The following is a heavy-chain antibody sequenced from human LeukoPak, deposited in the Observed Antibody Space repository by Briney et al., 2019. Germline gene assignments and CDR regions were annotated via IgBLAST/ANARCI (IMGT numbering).Heavy chain of an antibody. V-gene: IGHV3-23*01. CDR1: GFTFSNYA. Sequence: PGGSLRLSCTASGFTFSNYAMTWVRQAPGKGLEWVSGIIASGSSSAYGDSVKGRFTMSRDNSKNTVFLQMNSLRGDDTAVYYCAKEDHILTGYAAFDYWGQGTLVTVSS. CDR3: AKEDHILTGYAAFDY. CDR2: IIASGSSS. J-gene: IGHJ4*02. D-gene: IGHD3-9*01.